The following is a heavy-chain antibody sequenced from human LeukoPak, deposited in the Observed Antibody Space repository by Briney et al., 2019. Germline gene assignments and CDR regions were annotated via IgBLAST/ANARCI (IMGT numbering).Heavy chain of an antibody. CDR2: INPNSGGT. J-gene: IGHJ5*02. CDR1: GYTFTGYH. CDR3: ARGTRRVGSGWYKYNWFDP. Sequence: ASVKVSCKASGYTFTGYHMHWVRQAPGQGLEWMGWINPNSGGTNYAQKFQGRVTMTRDTSISTAYMELSRLRSDDTAVYYCARGTRRVGSGWYKYNWFDPWGQGTLVTVSS. D-gene: IGHD6-19*01. V-gene: IGHV1-2*02.